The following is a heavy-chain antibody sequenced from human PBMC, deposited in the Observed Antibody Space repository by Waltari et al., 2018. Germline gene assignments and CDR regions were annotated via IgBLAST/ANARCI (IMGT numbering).Heavy chain of an antibody. CDR1: GGTFSSYA. CDR3: ARGLGYCTGGVCPRLYYYYGMDV. J-gene: IGHJ6*02. V-gene: IGHV1-69*13. D-gene: IGHD2-8*02. CDR2: IIPIFGTA. Sequence: QVQLVQSGAEVKKPGSSVKVSCKASGGTFSSYAISWVRQAPGQRLDWMGGIIPIFGTANYAQKFQGRVTITADESTSTAYMELSSLRSEDTAVYYCARGLGYCTGGVCPRLYYYYGMDVWGQGTTVTVSS.